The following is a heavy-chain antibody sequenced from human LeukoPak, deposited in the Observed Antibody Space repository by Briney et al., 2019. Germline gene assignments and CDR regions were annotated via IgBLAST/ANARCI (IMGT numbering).Heavy chain of an antibody. CDR1: GYTLTELS. Sequence: ASVKVSCKVSGYTLTELSMHWLRQAPGKGLEWMGGFDPEDGETIYAQKFQGRVTMTEDTSTDTAYMDLSSLRSEDTAVYYCATVVVPAAPLDYWGQGTLVTVSS. V-gene: IGHV1-24*01. D-gene: IGHD2-2*01. CDR3: ATVVVPAAPLDY. J-gene: IGHJ4*02. CDR2: FDPEDGET.